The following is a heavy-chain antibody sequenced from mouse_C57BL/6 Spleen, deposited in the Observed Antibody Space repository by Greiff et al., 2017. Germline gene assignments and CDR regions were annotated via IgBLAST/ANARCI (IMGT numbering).Heavy chain of an antibody. CDR2: ISYDGSN. Sequence: EVQLVESGPGLVKPSQSLSLTCSVTGYSITSGYYWNWIRQFPGNKLEWMGYISYDGSNNYNPSLKNRISITRDTSKNQFFLKLNSVTTEDTATXYCARDPELGRDLYFAYWGQGTLVTVSA. J-gene: IGHJ3*01. V-gene: IGHV3-6*01. D-gene: IGHD4-1*01. CDR1: GYSITSGYY. CDR3: ARDPELGRDLYFAY.